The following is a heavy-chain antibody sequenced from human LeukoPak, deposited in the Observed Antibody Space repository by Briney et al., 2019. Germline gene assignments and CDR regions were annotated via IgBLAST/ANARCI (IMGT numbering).Heavy chain of an antibody. D-gene: IGHD7-27*01. V-gene: IGHV4-61*02. J-gene: IGHJ4*02. Sequence: SETLSLTCTVSGGSINSGSYDWRWIRQPAGKGLEWIGRTYSSGSTNYNPSLKGRVTISVDTSKNQFSLNLSSVTAADTAVYYCARGLGIGKDYFDCWGQGTLVTVSS. CDR3: ARGLGIGKDYFDC. CDR2: TYSSGST. CDR1: GGSINSGSYD.